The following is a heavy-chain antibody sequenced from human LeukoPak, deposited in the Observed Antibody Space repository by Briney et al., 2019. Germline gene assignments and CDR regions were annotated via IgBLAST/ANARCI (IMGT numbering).Heavy chain of an antibody. CDR1: GGSFSGYY. Sequence: SETLSLTCAVYGGSFSGYYWSWIRQPPGKGLEWIGEINHSGSTNYNPSLKSRVTISVDTSKNQFSLKLSSVTAADTAVYYCARHPTTYYYDSSGSRLLGWFDPWGQGTLVTVSS. J-gene: IGHJ5*02. CDR3: ARHPTTYYYDSSGSRLLGWFDP. V-gene: IGHV4-34*01. D-gene: IGHD3-22*01. CDR2: INHSGST.